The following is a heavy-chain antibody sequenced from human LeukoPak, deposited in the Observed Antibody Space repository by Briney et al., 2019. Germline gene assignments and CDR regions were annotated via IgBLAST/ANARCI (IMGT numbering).Heavy chain of an antibody. Sequence: PGGSLRLSCAASGFTFSNYKMNWIRQPPGKGLEWIGSIYYSGSTYYNPSLKSRVTISVDTSKNQFSLKLSSVTAADTAVYYCARHPIYTDYASGRYYFDYWGQGTLVTVSS. D-gene: IGHD4-17*01. V-gene: IGHV4-39*01. CDR1: GFTFSNYK. CDR3: ARHPIYTDYASGRYYFDY. CDR2: IYYSGST. J-gene: IGHJ4*02.